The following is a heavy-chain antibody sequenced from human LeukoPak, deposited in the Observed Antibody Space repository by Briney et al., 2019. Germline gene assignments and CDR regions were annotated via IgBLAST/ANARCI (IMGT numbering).Heavy chain of an antibody. D-gene: IGHD2-2*01. Sequence: PGGSLRLSCAASGFTFSSYAMSWVRQAPGKGLEWVSAISGSGGSTYYADSVKGRFTISRDNSKNTLYLQMNSLRAEGTAVYYCAKGDCSSTSCYYFDYWGQGTLVTASS. CDR2: ISGSGGST. V-gene: IGHV3-23*01. J-gene: IGHJ4*02. CDR1: GFTFSSYA. CDR3: AKGDCSSTSCYYFDY.